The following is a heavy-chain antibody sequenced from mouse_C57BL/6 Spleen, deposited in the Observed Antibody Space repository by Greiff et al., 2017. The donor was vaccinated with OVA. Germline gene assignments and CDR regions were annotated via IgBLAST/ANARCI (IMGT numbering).Heavy chain of an antibody. CDR2: IDPNSGGT. J-gene: IGHJ4*01. CDR1: GYTFTSYW. CDR3: ARQIYYGSSYYAMDY. Sequence: VQLQQPGAELVKPGASVKLSCKASGYTFTSYWMHWVKQRPGRGLGWIGRIDPNSGGTKYNEKFKSKATLTVDKPSSTAYMQLSSLTSEDSAVYYCARQIYYGSSYYAMDYWGQGTSVTVSS. D-gene: IGHD1-1*01. V-gene: IGHV1-72*01.